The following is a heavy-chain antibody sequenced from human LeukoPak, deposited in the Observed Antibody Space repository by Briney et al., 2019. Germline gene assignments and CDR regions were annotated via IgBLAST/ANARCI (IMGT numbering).Heavy chain of an antibody. Sequence: GGSLRLSCAASGFTFSSYWMSWVRQAPGKGLEWVANIKQDGSEKNYVDSVKGRFTISRDNAKNSLYLQMNSLRAEDTAVYYCARDDYGDYRRGRFDYWGQGTLVTVSS. CDR3: ARDDYGDYRRGRFDY. J-gene: IGHJ4*02. D-gene: IGHD4-17*01. V-gene: IGHV3-7*01. CDR2: IKQDGSEK. CDR1: GFTFSSYW.